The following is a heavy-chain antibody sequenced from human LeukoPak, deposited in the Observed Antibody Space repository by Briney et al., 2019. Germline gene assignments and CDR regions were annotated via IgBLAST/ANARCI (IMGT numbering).Heavy chain of an antibody. J-gene: IGHJ5*02. Sequence: SETLSLTCAVSGYSISSGFYWGWIRQPPGKGLQWIGSIFQRGYSYYNPSLKSRVTISVDTSRNQFSLKLSSVTAADTAVYYCAGDKETTGNGRPNWFDPWGQGTLVTVSS. V-gene: IGHV4-38-2*01. CDR2: IFQRGYS. D-gene: IGHD1-1*01. CDR3: AGDKETTGNGRPNWFDP. CDR1: GYSISSGFY.